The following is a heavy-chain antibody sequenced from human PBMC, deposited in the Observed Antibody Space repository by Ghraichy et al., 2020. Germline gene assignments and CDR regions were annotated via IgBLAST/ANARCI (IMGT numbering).Heavy chain of an antibody. Sequence: SVKVSCKASGGSFSSYAISWVRQAPGQGLEWMGGIIPIFGTANYAQKSQGRVTITADESTTTAYMELSSLRSEDTAVYYCARVWYSSAWPRDFYWYFDLWGRGTLVSVSS. V-gene: IGHV1-69*13. D-gene: IGHD6-19*01. CDR2: IIPIFGTA. CDR1: GGSFSSYA. J-gene: IGHJ2*01. CDR3: ARVWYSSAWPRDFYWYFDL.